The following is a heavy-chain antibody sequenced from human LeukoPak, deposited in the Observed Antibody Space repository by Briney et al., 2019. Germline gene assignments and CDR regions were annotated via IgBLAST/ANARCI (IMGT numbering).Heavy chain of an antibody. J-gene: IGHJ4*02. CDR3: ARGRVSSGKDY. Sequence: GASVKVSCKASGYTFTSYDINWVRQATGQGLEWMGWMNPNSGNIGYAQKFQGRVTMTRNTSISTAYMELSSLRCEDTAVYYCARGRVSSGKDYWGQGTLVTVSS. D-gene: IGHD6-19*01. CDR1: GYTFTSYD. V-gene: IGHV1-8*01. CDR2: MNPNSGNI.